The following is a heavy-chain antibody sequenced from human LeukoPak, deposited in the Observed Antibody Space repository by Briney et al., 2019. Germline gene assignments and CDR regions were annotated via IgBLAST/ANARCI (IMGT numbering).Heavy chain of an antibody. CDR2: INQDGSEK. V-gene: IGHV3-7*01. CDR1: GFTFSNYW. CDR3: ARGPFVVISY. J-gene: IGHJ4*02. D-gene: IGHD3-22*01. Sequence: GGSLRLSCAASGFTFSNYWMTWVRQAPGKGLEWVANINQDGSEKYYVDSVKGRFTISRDNAKNSLYPQMNSLRAEDTAVYYCARGPFVVISYWGQGTLVTVSS.